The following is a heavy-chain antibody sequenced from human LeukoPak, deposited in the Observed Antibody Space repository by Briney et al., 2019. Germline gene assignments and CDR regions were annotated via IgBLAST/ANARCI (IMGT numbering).Heavy chain of an antibody. V-gene: IGHV3-21*01. CDR3: AREAFGGSGVFDY. D-gene: IGHD6-19*01. J-gene: IGHJ4*02. Sequence: GGSLRLSCAASGFTFSSYSMNWVRQAPGQGLEWVSSISSSSSYIYYADSVKGRFTISRDNAKNTLYLQMNSLRAEDTAVYYCAREAFGGSGVFDYWGQGTLVTVSS. CDR1: GFTFSSYS. CDR2: ISSSSSYI.